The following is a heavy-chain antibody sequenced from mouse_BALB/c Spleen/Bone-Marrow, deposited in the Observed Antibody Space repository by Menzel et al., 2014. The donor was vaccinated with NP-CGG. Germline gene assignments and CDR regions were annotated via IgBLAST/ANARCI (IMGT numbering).Heavy chain of an antibody. CDR1: GFDFSRYW. CDR3: ARNAYYAMDY. J-gene: IGHJ4*01. CDR2: TNPDSSTI. V-gene: IGHV4-1*02. Sequence: EVMLVESGGGLVQPGGSLKLSCAASGFDFSRYWMSWVRQAPGKGLEWIGETNPDSSTINYTPSLKDKFIISRDNAKNTLYLQMSKVRSEDTALYYCARNAYYAMDYWGQGTSVTVSS.